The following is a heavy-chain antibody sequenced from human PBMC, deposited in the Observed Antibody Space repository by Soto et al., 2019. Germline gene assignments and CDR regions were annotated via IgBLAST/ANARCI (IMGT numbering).Heavy chain of an antibody. CDR1: GFTFSSYA. CDR3: AKSRPHGELDY. Sequence: EVQLLESGGVLVQPGGSLRLSCAASGFTFSSYAMSWVRQAPGKRLEWVSAISGSGGSTYYSDSVQGRVTISRDNSKNTLYLQMNSLRAEDTAVYYCAKSRPHGELDYWGQGTLVTVSS. CDR2: ISGSGGST. J-gene: IGHJ4*02. V-gene: IGHV3-23*01.